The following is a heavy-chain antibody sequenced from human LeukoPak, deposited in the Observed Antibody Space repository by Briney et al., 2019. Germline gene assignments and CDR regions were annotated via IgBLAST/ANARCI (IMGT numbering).Heavy chain of an antibody. D-gene: IGHD3-22*01. J-gene: IGHJ3*02. CDR1: GFTFSNAW. CDR2: IKSKTDGGTT. CDR3: TTDGYYYDSSGYYDAFDI. Sequence: GGSLRLSCAASGFTFSNAWMNWVRQAPGKGLEWVGRIKSKTDGGTTDYAAPVKGRFTISRDDSKNTLYLQMNSLKTEDTAVYYCTTDGYYYDSSGYYDAFDIWGQGTMVTVSS. V-gene: IGHV3-15*07.